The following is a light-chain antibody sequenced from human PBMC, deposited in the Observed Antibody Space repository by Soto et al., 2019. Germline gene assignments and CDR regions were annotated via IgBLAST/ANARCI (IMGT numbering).Light chain of an antibody. Sequence: QSVLTQPPSVSGAPGQRGTISCTGSSSNIGAGYDVHWYQQLPGTAPKLLIYGNSNRPSGVPDRFSGSESGTSASLAITGLQAEDEADYYCQSYDSSLSGSEVFGTGTKVTVL. CDR1: SSNIGAGYD. V-gene: IGLV1-40*01. CDR2: GNS. J-gene: IGLJ1*01. CDR3: QSYDSSLSGSEV.